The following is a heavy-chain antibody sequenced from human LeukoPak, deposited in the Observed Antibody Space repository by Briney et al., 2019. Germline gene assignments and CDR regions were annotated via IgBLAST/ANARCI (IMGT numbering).Heavy chain of an antibody. V-gene: IGHV3-9*01. D-gene: IGHD2-15*01. CDR2: ISWNSGRK. J-gene: IGHJ4*02. Sequence: GRSLRLSCAASGFTFDDYAMHWVRQVPGKGLEWVSGISWNSGRKDYADSVKGRFTISRDNANNSLYLQMNSLRAEDTALYHCIKSGNSVLIAAHSPFDYWGQGALVSVSS. CDR3: IKSGNSVLIAAHSPFDY. CDR1: GFTFDDYA.